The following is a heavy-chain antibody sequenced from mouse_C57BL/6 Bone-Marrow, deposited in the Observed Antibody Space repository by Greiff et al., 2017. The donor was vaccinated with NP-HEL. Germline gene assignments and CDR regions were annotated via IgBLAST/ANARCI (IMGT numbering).Heavy chain of an antibody. J-gene: IGHJ3*01. CDR1: GFTVSSYA. Sequence: EVKVVESGGGLVKPGGSLKLSCAASGFTVSSYAMSWVGQTPEKRREGGASRREGGSYTYYPENEKGRYTISRDNAKNNLYLQMSHLKSEDTAMYYCATAYWGQGTLVTVSA. V-gene: IGHV5-4*03. CDR2: RREGGSYT. CDR3: ATAY.